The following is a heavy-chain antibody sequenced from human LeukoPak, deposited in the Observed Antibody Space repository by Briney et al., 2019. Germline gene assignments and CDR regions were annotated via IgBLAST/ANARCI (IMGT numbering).Heavy chain of an antibody. CDR2: IIPILGIA. V-gene: IGHV1-69*04. CDR1: GGTFSSYA. D-gene: IGHD2-2*01. CDR3: ARGEDIVVVPAASNWFDP. Sequence: SVKVSCKASGGTFSSYAISWVRQAPGQGLEWMGRIIPILGIANYAQKFQGRVTITADKSTGTAYMELSSLRSEDTAVYYCARGEDIVVVPAASNWFDPWGQGTLVTVSS. J-gene: IGHJ5*02.